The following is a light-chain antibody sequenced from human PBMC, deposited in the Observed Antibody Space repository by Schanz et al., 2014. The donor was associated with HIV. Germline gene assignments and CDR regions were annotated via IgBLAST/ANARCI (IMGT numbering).Light chain of an antibody. Sequence: AIRIPQSPSSLSASTGDRVTITCRASQGISSYLAWYQQKPGKAPKLLIYAASTLQSGVPSRFSGSGSGTDFTLTISCLQSEDFATYYSQQYYSYPPYTFGQGTKLEIK. CDR3: QQYYSYPPYT. CDR2: AAS. V-gene: IGKV1-8*01. J-gene: IGKJ2*01. CDR1: QGISSY.